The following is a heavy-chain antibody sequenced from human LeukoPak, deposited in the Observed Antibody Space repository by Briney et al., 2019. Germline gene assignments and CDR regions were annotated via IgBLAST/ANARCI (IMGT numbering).Heavy chain of an antibody. CDR2: ISSSGSTI. Sequence: GGSLRLSCAASGFTFSDYYTSWIRQAPGKGLEWVSYISSSGSTIYYADSVKGRFTISRDNAKNSLYLQMNSLRAEDTAVYYCARANYYDSSGYYGYWGQGTLVTVSS. D-gene: IGHD3-22*01. V-gene: IGHV3-11*04. J-gene: IGHJ4*02. CDR3: ARANYYDSSGYYGY. CDR1: GFTFSDYY.